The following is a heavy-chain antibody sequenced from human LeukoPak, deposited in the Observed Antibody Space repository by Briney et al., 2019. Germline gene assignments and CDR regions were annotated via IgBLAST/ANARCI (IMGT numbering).Heavy chain of an antibody. D-gene: IGHD2-2*02. J-gene: IGHJ6*03. V-gene: IGHV1-69*01. Sequence: SVKVSCKASGGIFSNYAISWVRQAPGQGLEWMGGIMPMFGTANYAQKFQGRVMITADESTSTAYMELSNLRSEDTAVYYCARDRYCSSTSCYTEEYYYYMDVWGKGTTVTVSS. CDR1: GGIFSNYA. CDR3: ARDRYCSSTSCYTEEYYYYMDV. CDR2: IMPMFGTA.